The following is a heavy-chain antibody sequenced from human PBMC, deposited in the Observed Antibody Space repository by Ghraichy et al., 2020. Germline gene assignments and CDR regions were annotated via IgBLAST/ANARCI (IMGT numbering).Heavy chain of an antibody. J-gene: IGHJ4*02. CDR2: IYYSGST. V-gene: IGHV4-39*07. Sequence: SETLSLTCTVSGGSISSSSYYWGWIRQPPGKGLEWIGSIYYSGSTYYNPSLKSRVTISVDTSKNQFSLKLSSVTAADTAVYYCASQATGASYYDILTGYYIFDGGDYWGQGTLVTVSS. D-gene: IGHD3-9*01. CDR1: GGSISSSSYY. CDR3: ASQATGASYYDILTGYYIFDGGDY.